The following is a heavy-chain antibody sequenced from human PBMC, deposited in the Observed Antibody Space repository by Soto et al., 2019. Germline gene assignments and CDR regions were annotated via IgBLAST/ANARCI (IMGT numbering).Heavy chain of an antibody. CDR2: IRSKAYGGTT. CDR3: TRDWVIVVVPAPSWFDP. CDR1: GFTFGDYA. J-gene: IGHJ5*02. D-gene: IGHD2-2*01. Sequence: GGSLRLSCTASGFTFGDYAMSWFRQAPGKGLEWVGFIRSKAYGGTTEYAASVKGRFTISRDDSKSIAYLQMNSLKTEDTAVYYCTRDWVIVVVPAPSWFDPWGQGTLVSVSS. V-gene: IGHV3-49*03.